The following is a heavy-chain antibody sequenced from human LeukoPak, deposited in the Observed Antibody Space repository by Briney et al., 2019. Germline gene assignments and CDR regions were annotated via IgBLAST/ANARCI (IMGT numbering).Heavy chain of an antibody. CDR3: ARHRVGSGWTRPFDY. CDR1: GGSISSSSYY. Sequence: PSETLSLTCTVSGGSISSSSYYWGWIRQPPGKGLEWIGSIYYSGSTYYNPSLKSRVTISVDTSKNQFSLKLSSVTAADTAVYYCARHRVGSGWTRPFDYWGQGTLVTVSS. J-gene: IGHJ4*02. V-gene: IGHV4-39*01. D-gene: IGHD6-19*01. CDR2: IYYSGST.